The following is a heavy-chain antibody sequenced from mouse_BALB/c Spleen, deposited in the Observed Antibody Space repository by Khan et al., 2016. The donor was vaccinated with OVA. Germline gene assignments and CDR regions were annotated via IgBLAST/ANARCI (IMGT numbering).Heavy chain of an antibody. CDR1: GYSITSDYA. V-gene: IGHV3-2*02. J-gene: IGHJ2*01. Sequence: EVKLLESGPGLVKPSQSLTLTCTVTGYSITSDYAWNWIRQFPGNKLEWMGYISYSGNTKYNPSLKSRFSITRDTSKNQFFLQLNSVTIEDTATYYCVRVYGGDFDYWGQGTTLTVSS. CDR2: ISYSGNT. D-gene: IGHD1-1*01. CDR3: VRVYGGDFDY.